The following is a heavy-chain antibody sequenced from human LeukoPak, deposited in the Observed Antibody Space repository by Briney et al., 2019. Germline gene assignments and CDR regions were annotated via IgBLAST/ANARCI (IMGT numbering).Heavy chain of an antibody. CDR2: IYYSGGT. J-gene: IGHJ6*02. V-gene: IGHV4-59*01. CDR1: GGSISSYY. D-gene: IGHD5-12*01. CDR3: ARVSGVIVATYYYYYGMDV. Sequence: SETLSLTCTVSGGSISSYYWSWIRQPPGKGLEWIGYIYYSGGTNYNPSLKSRVTISVDTSKNQFSLKLSSVTAADTAVYYCARVSGVIVATYYYYYGMDVWGQGTTVTVSS.